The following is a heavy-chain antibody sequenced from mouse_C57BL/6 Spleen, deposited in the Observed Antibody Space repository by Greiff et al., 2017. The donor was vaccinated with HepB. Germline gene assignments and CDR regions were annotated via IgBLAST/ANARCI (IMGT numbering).Heavy chain of an antibody. CDR1: GYTFTSYW. D-gene: IGHD3-2*02. J-gene: IGHJ2*01. CDR2: IDPSDSYT. CDR3: ARGKTAQAPYFDY. Sequence: VQLQQPGAELVKPGASVKLSCKASGYTFTSYWMQWVKQRPGQGLEWIGEIDPSDSYTNYNQKFKGKATLTVDTSSSTAYMQLSSLTSEDSAVYYCARGKTAQAPYFDYWGQGTTLTVSS. V-gene: IGHV1-50*01.